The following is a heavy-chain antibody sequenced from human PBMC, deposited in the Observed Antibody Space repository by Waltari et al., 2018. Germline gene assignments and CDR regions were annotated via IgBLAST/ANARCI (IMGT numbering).Heavy chain of an antibody. CDR2: IYYSGST. Sequence: QVQLQQWGAGLLKPSETLSLTCAVYGGSFSGYYWSWIRQPPGKGLEWIGSIYYSGSTYSNPSLKSRVTISVDTSKNQFSLKLSSVTAADTAVYYCARHKAAATYYYYYYMDVWGKGTTVTVSS. CDR3: ARHKAAATYYYYYYMDV. CDR1: GGSFSGYY. J-gene: IGHJ6*03. D-gene: IGHD6-13*01. V-gene: IGHV4-34*01.